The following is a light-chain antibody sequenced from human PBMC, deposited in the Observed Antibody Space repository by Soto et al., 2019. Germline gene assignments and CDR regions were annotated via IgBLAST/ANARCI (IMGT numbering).Light chain of an antibody. CDR2: GAS. CDR3: QQYNNWPRT. Sequence: EIVMTQSPATLSVSLGERATLSCRASQSVSSNLAWYQQKPGQAPRLLIYGASSRATGIPARFGGGGSGTEFTLNISSLQSEDFALYYCQQYNNWPRTFGQGTKLEIK. J-gene: IGKJ2*01. V-gene: IGKV3-15*01. CDR1: QSVSSN.